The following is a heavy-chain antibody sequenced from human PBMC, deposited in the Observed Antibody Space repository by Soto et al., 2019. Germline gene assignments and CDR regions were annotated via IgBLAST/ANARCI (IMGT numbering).Heavy chain of an antibody. CDR3: AKYKGFNWNYVFDF. V-gene: IGHV3-23*01. Sequence: PGGSLRLSCAASGFTFSSFAMSWFRQAPGKGLEWASAIGGSSGTTFYADSVKGRFTISRDNSKNTLYLQMNSLRADDTAVYYCAKYKGFNWNYVFDFWGQGVPVTVSS. CDR2: IGGSSGTT. D-gene: IGHD1-7*01. J-gene: IGHJ4*02. CDR1: GFTFSSFA.